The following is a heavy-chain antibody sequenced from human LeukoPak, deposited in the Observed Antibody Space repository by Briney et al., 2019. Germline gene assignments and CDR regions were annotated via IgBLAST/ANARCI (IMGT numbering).Heavy chain of an antibody. CDR1: GFTFSNYW. V-gene: IGHV3-74*01. CDR2: INPDGTST. J-gene: IGHJ5*02. Sequence: GGSLRLSCAASGFTFSNYWMHWVRQAPGKGLVWVSRINPDGTSTSYADSVKGRFTISRDNAKNTVDLQMNSLRGEATAVYYYARDAGDCGGDCPRWFDPWGQGTLVTVSS. CDR3: ARDAGDCGGDCPRWFDP. D-gene: IGHD2-21*02.